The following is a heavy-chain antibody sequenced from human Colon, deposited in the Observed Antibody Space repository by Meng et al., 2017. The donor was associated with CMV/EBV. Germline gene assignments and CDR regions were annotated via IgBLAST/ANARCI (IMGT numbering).Heavy chain of an antibody. Sequence: GESLKISCATSGFTFDNYAMSWVRQAPGKGLEWVSAIVGGGGSRKYYADSVKGRFTISRDNSKSTLYLQINSPRVEDTAVYYCAKDKERAAAGRYYYYYGMDVWGQGTTVTVSS. CDR2: IVGGGGSRK. CDR1: GFTFDNYA. J-gene: IGHJ6*02. V-gene: IGHV3-23*01. D-gene: IGHD6-13*01. CDR3: AKDKERAAAGRYYYYYGMDV.